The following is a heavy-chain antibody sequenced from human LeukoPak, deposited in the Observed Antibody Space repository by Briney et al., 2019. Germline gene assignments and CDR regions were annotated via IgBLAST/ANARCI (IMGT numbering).Heavy chain of an antibody. Sequence: ASVKVSCKASGYTFISYGISWVRQAPGQGLEWMGWISAYNGNTNYAQKLQGSVTMTTDTSTSTAYMELRSLTSDDTAVYYCARDLSASLPDYWGQGTLVTVSS. CDR2: ISAYNGNT. CDR3: ARDLSASLPDY. V-gene: IGHV1-18*01. J-gene: IGHJ4*02. D-gene: IGHD1-26*01. CDR1: GYTFISYG.